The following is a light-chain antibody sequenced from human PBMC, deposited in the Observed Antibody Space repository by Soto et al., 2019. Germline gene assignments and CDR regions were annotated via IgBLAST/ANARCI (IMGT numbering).Light chain of an antibody. Sequence: QSVLTQPASVSGSPGQSITISCTGTSSDVGGYNYVSWYQQHPGKAPKLMIFEVSNRPSGVSNRFSGSKSGNTASLTISGLQAEDEADYYCSSYTSPSPYVFGNGTKVTVL. CDR3: SSYTSPSPYV. V-gene: IGLV2-14*01. J-gene: IGLJ1*01. CDR2: EVS. CDR1: SSDVGGYNY.